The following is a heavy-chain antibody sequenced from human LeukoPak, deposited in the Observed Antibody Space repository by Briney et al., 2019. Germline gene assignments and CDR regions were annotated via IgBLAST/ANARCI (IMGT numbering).Heavy chain of an antibody. Sequence: ASVKVSCKASGYTFTGYYMHWVRQAPGQGLEWMGRINRNSGDTNYAQKFQGRVTMTRDTSISTAYMELSRLRSDDTAVYYCASEAPSYCSGGSCYRGFDYWGQGTLVTVSS. J-gene: IGHJ4*02. D-gene: IGHD2-15*01. CDR2: INRNSGDT. V-gene: IGHV1-2*06. CDR1: GYTFTGYY. CDR3: ASEAPSYCSGGSCYRGFDY.